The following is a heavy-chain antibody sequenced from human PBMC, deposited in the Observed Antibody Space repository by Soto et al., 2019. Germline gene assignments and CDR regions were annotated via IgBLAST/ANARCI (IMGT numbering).Heavy chain of an antibody. CDR2: IYPGDSDT. CDR3: ARLGRGYCSGGSCQRGSLADPRGGYYFDY. J-gene: IGHJ4*02. D-gene: IGHD2-15*01. V-gene: IGHV5-51*03. CDR1: GYSFTSYW. Sequence: EVQLVQSGAEVKKPGESLQISCKGSGYSFTSYWIGWVRQMPGKGLEWMGIIYPGDSDTRYSPSFQGQVTISADKSISTAYLQWSSLKASDTAMYYCARLGRGYCSGGSCQRGSLADPRGGYYFDYWGQGTLVTVSS.